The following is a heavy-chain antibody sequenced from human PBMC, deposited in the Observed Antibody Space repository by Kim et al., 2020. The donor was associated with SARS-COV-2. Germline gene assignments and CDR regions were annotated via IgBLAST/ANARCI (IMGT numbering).Heavy chain of an antibody. J-gene: IGHJ6*02. CDR2: TWYDGNTQ. CDR3: AKDLRAAPKCGIDV. D-gene: IGHD6-25*01. CDR1: GFVFSNYA. V-gene: IGHV3-33*06. Sequence: GGSLRLSCSASGFVFSNYAIHWVRQAPGKGLQWVAVTWYDGNTQYYSDSVKGRFTLSRDNFKNIVNLQMNSLTVEDTALYYCAKDLRAAPKCGIDVWGQGTPVIVSS.